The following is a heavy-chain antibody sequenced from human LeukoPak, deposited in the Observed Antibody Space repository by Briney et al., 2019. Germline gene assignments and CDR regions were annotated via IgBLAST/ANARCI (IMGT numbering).Heavy chain of an antibody. J-gene: IGHJ4*02. CDR1: GFTFDDYG. CDR3: ARGSYYYDSRRYFDY. Sequence: GGSLRLSCAASGFTFDDYGMSWVRQAPGKGLEWVSGINWNGGSTGYADSVKGRFTISRDNAKNSLYLQMNSLRAEDTALYYCARGSYYYDSRRYFDYWGQGTLVTVSS. V-gene: IGHV3-20*04. D-gene: IGHD3-22*01. CDR2: INWNGGST.